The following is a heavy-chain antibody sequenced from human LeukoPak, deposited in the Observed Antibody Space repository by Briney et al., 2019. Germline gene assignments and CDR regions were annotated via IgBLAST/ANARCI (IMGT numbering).Heavy chain of an antibody. Sequence: GGSLRLSCAASGFRFNNNAMSWVRQAPGKGLEWVGRIKSKTDGGTTDYAAPVKGRFTISRDDSKNTLYLQMNSLKTEDTAVYYCTTAVVVTAFDYWGQGTLVTVSS. CDR3: TTAVVVTAFDY. D-gene: IGHD2-21*02. J-gene: IGHJ4*02. V-gene: IGHV3-15*01. CDR1: GFRFNNNA. CDR2: IKSKTDGGTT.